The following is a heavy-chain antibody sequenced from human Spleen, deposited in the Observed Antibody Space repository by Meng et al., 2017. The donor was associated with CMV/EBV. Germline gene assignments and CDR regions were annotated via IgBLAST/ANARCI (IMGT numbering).Heavy chain of an antibody. CDR1: GGSVSSGSYY. D-gene: IGHD3-22*01. V-gene: IGHV4-61*01. J-gene: IGHJ5*02. CDR3: ARAGSYYDSSTFYYVDWFDP. Sequence: GSLRLSCTVSGGSVSSGSYYWSWIRQPPGKGLEWIGYIYYSGSTNYNPSLKSRVTISVDTSKNQFSLKLSSVTAADTAVYYCARAGSYYDSSTFYYVDWFDPWGQGTLVTVSS. CDR2: IYYSGST.